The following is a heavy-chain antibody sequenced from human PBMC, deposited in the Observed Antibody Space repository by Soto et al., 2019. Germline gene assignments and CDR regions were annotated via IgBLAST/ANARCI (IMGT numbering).Heavy chain of an antibody. CDR3: ARGQEGVVATH. D-gene: IGHD2-15*01. CDR1: GGSFTGYY. Sequence: QVQLQQWGAGLLKPSETLSLTCAVNGGSFTGYYWSWVRQPPGKGLEWIGEIKDGGSTNYSPSLRSRVTISADTSKKQFSLKVTSVTAADTAVYYCARGQEGVVATHWDQGTLVTGSS. V-gene: IGHV4-34*01. CDR2: IKDGGST. J-gene: IGHJ4*02.